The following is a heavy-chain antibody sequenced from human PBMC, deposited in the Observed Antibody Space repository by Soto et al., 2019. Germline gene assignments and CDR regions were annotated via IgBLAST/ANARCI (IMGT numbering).Heavy chain of an antibody. Sequence: GGSLRLSCAASGFTFSSYAMSWVRQAPGKGLEWVSAISGSGGSTYYADSVKGRFTISRDNSKNTLYLQMNSLRAEDTAVYYCAKDLELFRLGGMDVWGQGTTVTVSS. V-gene: IGHV3-23*01. CDR3: AKDLELFRLGGMDV. D-gene: IGHD1-7*01. CDR2: ISGSGGST. J-gene: IGHJ6*02. CDR1: GFTFSSYA.